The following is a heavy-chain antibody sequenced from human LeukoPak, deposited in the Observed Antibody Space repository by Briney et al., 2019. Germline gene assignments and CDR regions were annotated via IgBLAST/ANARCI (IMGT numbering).Heavy chain of an antibody. CDR2: IYYSGST. V-gene: IGHV4-31*03. J-gene: IGHJ4*02. CDR3: ASWPTTDSALENFDY. D-gene: IGHD5-18*01. Sequence: PSETLSLTCTVSGGSLSSGGDYWGWVRQHPGRGLEWIGYIYYSGSTYYNPSLKSRVTISVDTSKNQFSLKLSSVTAADTAVYYCASWPTTDSALENFDYWGQGTLVTVSS. CDR1: GGSLSSGGDY.